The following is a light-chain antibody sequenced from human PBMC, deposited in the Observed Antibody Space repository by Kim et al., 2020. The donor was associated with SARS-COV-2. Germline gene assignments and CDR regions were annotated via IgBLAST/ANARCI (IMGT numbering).Light chain of an antibody. J-gene: IGLJ3*02. CDR2: SND. CDR1: TSNIGVNT. V-gene: IGLV1-44*01. CDR3: AAWDNSLSAWV. Sequence: GQTVTISCSGSTSNIGVNTVNWYQHLPGTAPKLLIHSNDQRPSGVPDRFSGSKSGTSASLAISGLRSEDEADYYCAAWDNSLSAWVFGVGTQLTVL.